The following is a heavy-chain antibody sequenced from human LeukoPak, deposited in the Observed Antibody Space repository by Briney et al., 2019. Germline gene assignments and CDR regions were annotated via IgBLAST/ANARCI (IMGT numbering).Heavy chain of an antibody. CDR2: IRYDGSNK. D-gene: IGHD3-10*01. J-gene: IGHJ4*02. Sequence: GGSLRLSCAAAGFTFSSYGMHWVRQAPGKGLEWVAFIRYDGSNKYYADSVKGRFTISRDNSKNTLYLQMNSLRAEDTAVYYCARAGQPRGYFDYWGQGTLVTVSS. V-gene: IGHV3-30*02. CDR3: ARAGQPRGYFDY. CDR1: GFTFSSYG.